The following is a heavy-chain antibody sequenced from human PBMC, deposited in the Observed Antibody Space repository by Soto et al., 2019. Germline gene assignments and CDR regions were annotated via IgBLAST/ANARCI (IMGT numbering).Heavy chain of an antibody. J-gene: IGHJ1*01. V-gene: IGHV1-3*01. CDR3: ARDWEIGQWPPVQH. CDR2: INAGNGNT. Sequence: QVQLVQSGAEVKKPGASVKVSCKASGYTFTSYAMHWVRQAPGQRLEWMGWINAGNGNTKYSQKFQGRVTITRDTSASTAYMELSSLRSEDTAVYYCARDWEIGQWPPVQHWGQGTLVTVSS. CDR1: GYTFTSYA. D-gene: IGHD6-19*01.